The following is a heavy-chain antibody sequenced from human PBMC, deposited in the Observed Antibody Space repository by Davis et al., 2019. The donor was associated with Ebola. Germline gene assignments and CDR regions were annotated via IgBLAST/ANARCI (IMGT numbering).Heavy chain of an antibody. D-gene: IGHD1-1*01. CDR2: ISSSSSYI. Sequence: GESLKISCAASGFTFSSYSMNWVRQAPGKGLEWVSSISSSSSYIYYADSVKGRFTISRDNAKNSLYLQMNSLRDEDTAVYYCARDLLEPLYYYYGMDVWGQGTTVTVSS. CDR1: GFTFSSYS. J-gene: IGHJ6*02. V-gene: IGHV3-21*01. CDR3: ARDLLEPLYYYYGMDV.